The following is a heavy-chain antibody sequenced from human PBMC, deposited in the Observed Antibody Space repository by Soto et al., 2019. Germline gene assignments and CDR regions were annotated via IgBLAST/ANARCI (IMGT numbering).Heavy chain of an antibody. V-gene: IGHV1-2*02. D-gene: IGHD5-12*01. CDR3: ARAGLTTLELATIY. CDR1: RCTFTDYY. Sequence: ASVEVSCKASRCTFTDYYVHWVRQSPGQGLEWMGWINANSGVTKFPQKFQGRVIMTRDTSISTVYMELSRLTSDDTAVYYCARAGLTTLELATIYWGQGTQVT. CDR2: INANSGVT. J-gene: IGHJ4*02.